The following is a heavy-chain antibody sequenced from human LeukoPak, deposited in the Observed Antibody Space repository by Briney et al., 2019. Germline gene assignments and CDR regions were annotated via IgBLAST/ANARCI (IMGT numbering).Heavy chain of an antibody. D-gene: IGHD5-24*01. CDR3: ARRKDDHNADAFDI. Sequence: SETLSLTCTVSGASLRSYHWTWMRQPPGKGLEWIGYIYYTGSTQYNPSLKSRVAISVDTSKSQFSLKLSSVTAADTAVYYCARRKDDHNADAFDIWGQGTMVIVSS. J-gene: IGHJ3*02. CDR1: GASLRSYH. CDR2: IYYTGST. V-gene: IGHV4-59*01.